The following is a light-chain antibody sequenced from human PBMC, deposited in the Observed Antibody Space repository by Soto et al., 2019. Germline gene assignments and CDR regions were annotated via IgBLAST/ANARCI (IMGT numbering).Light chain of an antibody. J-gene: IGLJ2*01. CDR1: SSNIGSNF. CDR2: DNN. CDR3: ATWDDGLYSPI. Sequence: QSVLTQPPSASGTPGQRVTISCSGSSSNIGSNFVYWYQQLPGTAPKLRIYDNNRRPSGVPDRFSGSKSGTSASLAISGLRPEDEADYYCATWDDGLYSPIIGGGTKLTVL. V-gene: IGLV1-47*02.